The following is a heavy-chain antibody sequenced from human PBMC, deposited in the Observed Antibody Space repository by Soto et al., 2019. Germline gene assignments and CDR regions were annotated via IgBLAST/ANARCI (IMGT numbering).Heavy chain of an antibody. Sequence: GASVKASCKASGYTFTGYYMHWVRQAPGQGLEWMGWINPNSGGTNYAQKFQGRVTMTRDTSISIAYMELSRLRSDDTAVYYCARVPSSSHGYYYGMDVWGQGTTVTGS. J-gene: IGHJ6*02. CDR3: ARVPSSSHGYYYGMDV. V-gene: IGHV1-2*02. CDR1: GYTFTGYY. CDR2: INPNSGGT.